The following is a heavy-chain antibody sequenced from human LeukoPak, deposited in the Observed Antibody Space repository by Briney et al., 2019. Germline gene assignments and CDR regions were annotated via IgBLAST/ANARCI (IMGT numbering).Heavy chain of an antibody. Sequence: GGSLRLSCAASGFTFSSYSMNWVRQAPGKGLEWVSSISSSSSYIYYADPVKGRFTISRDNAKNSLYLQMNSLRAEDTAVYYCAREIYDFWSGECDYWGQGTLVTVSS. CDR1: GFTFSSYS. D-gene: IGHD3-3*01. J-gene: IGHJ4*02. CDR2: ISSSSSYI. V-gene: IGHV3-21*01. CDR3: AREIYDFWSGECDY.